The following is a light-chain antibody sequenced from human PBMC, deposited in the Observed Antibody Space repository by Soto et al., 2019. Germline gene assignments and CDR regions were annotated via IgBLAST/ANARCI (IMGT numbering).Light chain of an antibody. Sequence: QSVLTQPPSVSGAPGQRVTISCTGSSSNIGAGYDVHWYQQLPGTAPKLLVHGNTDRPSGVPDRFSGSKSGTSASLAITGLQAEDEADYYCPSYDSSLSGGLFGGGTKLTVL. CDR1: SSNIGAGYD. J-gene: IGLJ2*01. CDR3: PSYDSSLSGGL. CDR2: GNT. V-gene: IGLV1-40*01.